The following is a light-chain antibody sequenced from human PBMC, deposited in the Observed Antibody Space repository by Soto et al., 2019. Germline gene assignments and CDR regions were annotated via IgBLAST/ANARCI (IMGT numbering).Light chain of an antibody. CDR3: QQFGSSPGFT. J-gene: IGKJ3*01. V-gene: IGKV3-20*01. CDR2: GAS. Sequence: EIVLTQSPGTLSLSPGERATLSCRARQSINNRYLAWSQQKPGQAPRLLIYGASSMATGIPDRFSGSGSGTDFNLTISRLEPEDFAVYYCQQFGSSPGFTFGPGTKVDMK. CDR1: QSINNRY.